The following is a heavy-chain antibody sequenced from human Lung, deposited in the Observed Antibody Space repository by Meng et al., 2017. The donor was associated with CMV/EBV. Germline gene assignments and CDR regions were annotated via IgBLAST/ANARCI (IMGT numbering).Heavy chain of an antibody. CDR1: GYAFTSYA. CDR2: MNPNSGNT. J-gene: IGHJ5*02. CDR3: TRGRGSTHKGNWFDP. V-gene: IGHV1-8*01. Sequence: GYAFTSYAINWVRQATGQGLEWVGWMNPNSGNTAYATKFQGRLTMTRNTSINTAYMDLSSLRSEDTAIYYCTRGRGSTHKGNWFDPWGQGTLVTVSS. D-gene: IGHD3-10*01.